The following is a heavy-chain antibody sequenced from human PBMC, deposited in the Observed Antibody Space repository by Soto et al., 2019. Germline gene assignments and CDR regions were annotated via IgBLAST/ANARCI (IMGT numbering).Heavy chain of an antibody. CDR1: GYTLTELS. CDR3: GRGRSGQIVVFY. D-gene: IGHD1-26*01. V-gene: IGHV1-24*01. CDR2: FDPEDGET. J-gene: IGHJ4*02. Sequence: ASVKVSFKVSGYTLTELSMHWVRQAPGKGLEWMGGFDPEDGETIYAQKFQGRVTMTEDTSTDTAYMELSSLRSEDTAVYYCGRGRSGQIVVFYWGQGTPVTVSS.